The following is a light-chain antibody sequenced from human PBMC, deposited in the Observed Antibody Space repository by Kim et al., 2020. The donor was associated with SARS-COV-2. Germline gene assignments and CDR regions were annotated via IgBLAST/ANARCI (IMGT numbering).Light chain of an antibody. CDR1: QSVSSRF. Sequence: PGERATLACRASQSVSSRFVTWYQQNPGQAPILLIYGASSRATSIPAMFSGSGSGTDFTLTSSRLQPDYFAYYYCQHDNNLLTFGVGTKVDIK. J-gene: IGKJ4*01. V-gene: IGKV3D-7*01. CDR3: QHDNNLLT. CDR2: GAS.